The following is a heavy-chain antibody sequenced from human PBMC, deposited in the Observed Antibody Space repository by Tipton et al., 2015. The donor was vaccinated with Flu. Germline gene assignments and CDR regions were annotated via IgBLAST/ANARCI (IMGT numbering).Heavy chain of an antibody. J-gene: IGHJ6*02. CDR3: ARLYTVTTYYYYYGMDV. V-gene: IGHV3-48*03. CDR1: GFTFSTYE. CDR2: ISSSGNTT. Sequence: SLRLSCAASGFTFSTYEMNWVRQAPGKGLEWISYISSSGNTTYYADSVKGRFTISRDNAKNSLYLQMNSLRAEDTALYYCARLYTVTTYYYYYGMDVWGQGTTVTVSS. D-gene: IGHD4-17*01.